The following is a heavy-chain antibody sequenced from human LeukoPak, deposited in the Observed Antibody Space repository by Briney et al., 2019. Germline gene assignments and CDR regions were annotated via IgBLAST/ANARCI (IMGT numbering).Heavy chain of an antibody. CDR3: ARGLSATMVRGISDY. Sequence: SETPSLTCAVYGGSFSGYYWSWIRQPPGKGPEWIGEINHSGSTNYNPSLKSRVTISVDTSKNQFSLKLSSVTAADTAVYYCARGLSATMVRGISDYWGQGTLVTVSS. J-gene: IGHJ4*02. CDR1: GGSFSGYY. CDR2: INHSGST. V-gene: IGHV4-34*01. D-gene: IGHD3-10*01.